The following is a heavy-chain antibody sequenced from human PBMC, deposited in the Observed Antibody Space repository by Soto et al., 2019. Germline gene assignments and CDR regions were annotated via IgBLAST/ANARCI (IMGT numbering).Heavy chain of an antibody. D-gene: IGHD6-13*01. Sequence: GGSLRLSCAASGFTFSSYSMNWVRQAQGKGLEWVSSISSSSSYIYYADSVKGRFTISRDNAKNSLYLQMNSLRAEDTAVYYCARNRAADLGSRDYWGQGTLVTVSS. J-gene: IGHJ4*02. CDR2: ISSSSSYI. CDR3: ARNRAADLGSRDY. V-gene: IGHV3-21*01. CDR1: GFTFSSYS.